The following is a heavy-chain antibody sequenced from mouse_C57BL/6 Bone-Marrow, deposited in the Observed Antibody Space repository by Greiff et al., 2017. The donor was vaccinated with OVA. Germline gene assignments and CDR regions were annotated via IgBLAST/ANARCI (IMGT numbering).Heavy chain of an antibody. CDR1: GYTFTDYY. J-gene: IGHJ4*01. D-gene: IGHD1-1*01. Sequence: VQLQQSGAELVRPGASVKLSCKASGYTFTDYYLNWVKQRPGQGLEWIARIYPGSGNTYYNEKFKGKATLTAEKSSSTAYMQLSSLTSEDSAVYVCARRGGSRAMDYWGQGTSVTVSS. V-gene: IGHV1-76*01. CDR2: IYPGSGNT. CDR3: ARRGGSRAMDY.